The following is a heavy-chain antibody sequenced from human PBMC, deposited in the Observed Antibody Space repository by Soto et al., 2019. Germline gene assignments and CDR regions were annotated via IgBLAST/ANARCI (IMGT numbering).Heavy chain of an antibody. CDR1: GF. D-gene: IGHD3-22*01. CDR3: AKGFSGHYYDF. Sequence: EVQVLESGGGLVQPGGSLRLSCAASGFMSWVRQAPGKGLEWVSAISDYGANTYYVDSVKGRFTISRDNAKNTLHLQMNSLRAEDTAVYYCAKGFSGHYYDFRGQGTLVTVSS. V-gene: IGHV3-23*01. CDR2: ISDYGANT. J-gene: IGHJ4*02.